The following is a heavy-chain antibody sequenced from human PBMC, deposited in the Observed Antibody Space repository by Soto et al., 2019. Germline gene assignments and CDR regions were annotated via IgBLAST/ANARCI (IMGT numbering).Heavy chain of an antibody. CDR1: GGSFSGYY. V-gene: IGHV4-34*01. J-gene: IGHJ4*02. CDR3: ARTLSRYSYGYRLDY. CDR2: INHSGST. Sequence: QVQLQQWGAGLLKPSETLSLTCAVYGGSFSGYYWSWIRQPPGKGLEWIGEINHSGSTNYNPSLKSRVTISVDTSKNQFSLKLSSVTAADTAVYYCARTLSRYSYGYRLDYWGQGTLVTVSS. D-gene: IGHD5-18*01.